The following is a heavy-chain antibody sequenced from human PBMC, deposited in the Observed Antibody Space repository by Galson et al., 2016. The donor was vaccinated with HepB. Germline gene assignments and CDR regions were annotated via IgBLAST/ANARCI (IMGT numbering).Heavy chain of an antibody. CDR1: GYSFTSFW. J-gene: IGHJ4*02. V-gene: IGHV5-51*01. CDR2: IYPRDSDT. D-gene: IGHD1-26*01. CDR3: ARHGGSYYTGNHF. Sequence: QSGAEVKKPGESLKISCKGFGYSFTSFWIAWVRQMPGEGPEWMGIIYPRDSDTRYSPSFQGRVTISADKSINTAYLQWSSLKASDTAMYYCARHGGSYYTGNHFWGQGTLVTVSS.